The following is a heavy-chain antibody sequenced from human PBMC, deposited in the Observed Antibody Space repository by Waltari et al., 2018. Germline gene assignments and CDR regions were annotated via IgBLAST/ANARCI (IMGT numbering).Heavy chain of an antibody. D-gene: IGHD5-12*01. V-gene: IGHV3-48*04. Sequence: EVQLVESGGGLVQPGGSLRLSCAASGFTFSSYSMHWVRQDPGKGLEWVSYISSSSSTIYYADSVKGRFTISRDNAKNSLYLQMNSLRAEDTAVYYCARDHGRDGYNFVLDYWGQGTLVTVSS. CDR1: GFTFSSYS. J-gene: IGHJ4*02. CDR3: ARDHGRDGYNFVLDY. CDR2: ISSSSSTI.